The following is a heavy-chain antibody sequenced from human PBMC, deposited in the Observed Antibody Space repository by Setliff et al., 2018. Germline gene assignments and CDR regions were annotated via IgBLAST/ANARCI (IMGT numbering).Heavy chain of an antibody. D-gene: IGHD3-16*01. CDR3: ARLRGAFDY. J-gene: IGHJ4*02. V-gene: IGHV4-39*07. CDR2: IYYSGST. Sequence: SETLSLTCTVSGGSISTSSYYWGWIRQPPGKGLEWIGSIYYSGSTNYNPSLESRVTISVDTSKNQFSLRLNSATAADTAVYYCARLRGAFDYWGQGTLVTVSS. CDR1: GGSISTSSYY.